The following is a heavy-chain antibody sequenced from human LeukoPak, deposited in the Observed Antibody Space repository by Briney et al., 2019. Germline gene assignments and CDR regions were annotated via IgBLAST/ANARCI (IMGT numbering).Heavy chain of an antibody. CDR3: ARDGYSGHDFYFDY. CDR2: IWFDGSDK. J-gene: IGHJ4*02. CDR1: GFTFSSYG. Sequence: GGSLRLSCAASGFTFSSYGMHWVRQAPGKGLEWVAVIWFDGSDKYYADSVKGRFTIPRDNSKNTLYLQMNSLRAEDTAVYYCARDGYSGHDFYFDYWGQGSLVTVSS. D-gene: IGHD5-12*01. V-gene: IGHV3-33*01.